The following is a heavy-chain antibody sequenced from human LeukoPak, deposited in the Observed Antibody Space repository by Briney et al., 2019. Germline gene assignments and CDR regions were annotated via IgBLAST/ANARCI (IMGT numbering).Heavy chain of an antibody. D-gene: IGHD1-26*01. CDR3: AIPLKSGNYGRFDP. V-gene: IGHV1-2*02. CDR1: GYTFSGYF. CDR2: ITPNSGGT. Sequence: GASVKVSCKASGYTFSGYFLHWVRQAPGQGLEWMGWITPNSGGTNYAQKFQGRVTMTRDTSTNTAYMELSSLTSDDTAVYYCAIPLKSGNYGRFDPWGKGTLVTVSS. J-gene: IGHJ5*02.